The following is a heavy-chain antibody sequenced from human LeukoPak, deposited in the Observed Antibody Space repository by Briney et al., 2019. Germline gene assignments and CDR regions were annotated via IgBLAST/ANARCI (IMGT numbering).Heavy chain of an antibody. D-gene: IGHD6-19*01. CDR3: ARVRSSGWYGGKNHNWFDP. Sequence: SETLSLTCAVYGGSFSGYYWSWIRQPPGKGLEWIGEINHSGSTNYNPSLKSRVTISEDTSKNQFSLKLSSVTAADTAVYYCARVRSSGWYGGKNHNWFDPWGQGTLVTVSS. V-gene: IGHV4-34*01. CDR1: GGSFSGYY. J-gene: IGHJ5*02. CDR2: INHSGST.